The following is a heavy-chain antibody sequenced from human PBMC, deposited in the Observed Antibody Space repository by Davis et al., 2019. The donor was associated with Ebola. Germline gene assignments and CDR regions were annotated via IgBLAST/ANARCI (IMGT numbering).Heavy chain of an antibody. J-gene: IGHJ4*02. CDR3: ARRSGSSRGFFDY. Sequence: GESLKISCNGSGYSFSTYWIGWVRQMPGKGLEYMGIIYPRDSDTKYSPSFRGQVTISADTSINTAYLQWSGLEASDTAMYYCARRSGSSRGFFDYWGQGTLVTVSS. D-gene: IGHD1-26*01. V-gene: IGHV5-51*01. CDR2: IYPRDSDT. CDR1: GYSFSTYW.